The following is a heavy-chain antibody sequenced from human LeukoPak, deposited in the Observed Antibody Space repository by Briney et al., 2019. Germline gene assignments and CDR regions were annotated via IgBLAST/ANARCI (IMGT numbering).Heavy chain of an antibody. CDR3: AKDLHFYDTSGHYRYYYFGMDV. CDR2: ISYDGINK. D-gene: IGHD3-22*01. CDR1: GRTFSSYG. J-gene: IGHJ6*02. V-gene: IGHV3-30*18. Sequence: GRSLRLSCAASGRTFSSYGMHWVRQAPGKGLEWVAVISYDGINKYYGDSVKGRFTISRDNSKNTLYLQVNSLRAEDTAVYYCAKDLHFYDTSGHYRYYYFGMDVWGQGTTVTVSS.